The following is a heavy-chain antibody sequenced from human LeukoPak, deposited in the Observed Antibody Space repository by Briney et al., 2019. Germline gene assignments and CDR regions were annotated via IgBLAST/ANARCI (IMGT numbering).Heavy chain of an antibody. CDR3: ARFAYCGTGCWYYFDF. CDR1: GGSLSGHY. V-gene: IGHV4-4*09. Sequence: PSETLSLTCSVSGGSLSGHYWSWIRQPPGKELEWIGYIFIAGNTNYNPSLSSRVTMSLDTSKNQFSLKLSSVTAADTAVYYCARFAYCGTGCWYYFDFWGRGMLVTVSS. CDR2: IFIAGNT. J-gene: IGHJ4*02. D-gene: IGHD2-21*02.